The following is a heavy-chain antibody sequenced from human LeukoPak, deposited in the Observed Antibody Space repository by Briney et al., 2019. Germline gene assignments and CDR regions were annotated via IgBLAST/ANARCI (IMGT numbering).Heavy chain of an antibody. CDR2: IIPILGIA. Sequence: ASVKVSCKASGGTFSSYAISWVRQAPGQGLEWMGRIIPILGIANYAQKFQGRVTITADKSTSTAYMELSSLRSEDTAVYYCARDDSVYCGGDCLYYFDYWGQRTLVTVSS. V-gene: IGHV1-69*04. CDR1: GGTFSSYA. D-gene: IGHD2-21*02. J-gene: IGHJ4*02. CDR3: ARDDSVYCGGDCLYYFDY.